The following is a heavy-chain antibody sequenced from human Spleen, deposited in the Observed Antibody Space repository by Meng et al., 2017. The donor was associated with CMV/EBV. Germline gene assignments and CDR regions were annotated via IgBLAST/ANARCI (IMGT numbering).Heavy chain of an antibody. V-gene: IGHV3-21*01. Sequence: GFTFRSFGMNWVRQAPGKGLEWVSSISSSSIYIYYADSVKGRFTISRDNAKNSLFLQMDNLRAEDTAVYFCTKNYYDSSGYYPPPDYWGQGTLVTVSS. D-gene: IGHD3-22*01. J-gene: IGHJ4*02. CDR1: GFTFRSFG. CDR2: ISSSSIYI. CDR3: TKNYYDSSGYYPPPDY.